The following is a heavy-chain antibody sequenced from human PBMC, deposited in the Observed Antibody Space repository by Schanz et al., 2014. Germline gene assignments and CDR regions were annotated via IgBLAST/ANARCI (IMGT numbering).Heavy chain of an antibody. J-gene: IGHJ3*01. CDR3: ARDEGRDGYNLAFDV. D-gene: IGHD5-12*01. CDR2: IWYDGNNK. Sequence: VQLVESGGGVVQPGRSLRLSCAASGFTFSAYGMHWVRQAPGKGLEWVAVIWYDGNNKYYADSVKGRFTISRDNSKNTLYLQMNSLRPEDTALYFCARDEGRDGYNLAFDVWGQGTLVTVSS. V-gene: IGHV3-33*01. CDR1: GFTFSAYG.